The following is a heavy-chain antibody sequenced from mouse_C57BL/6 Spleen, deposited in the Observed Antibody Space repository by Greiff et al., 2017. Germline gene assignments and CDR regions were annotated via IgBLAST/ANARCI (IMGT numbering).Heavy chain of an antibody. Sequence: VQLQQSGAELVMPGASVKLSCKASGYTFTSYWMHWVKQRPGQGLEWIGEIDPSDSYTNYNQKFKGKSTLTVDKSSSTAYMQLSSLTSEDSAVYYCARGGGVASFDYWGQGTTLTVSS. CDR3: ARGGGVASFDY. D-gene: IGHD6-1*01. J-gene: IGHJ2*01. CDR1: GYTFTSYW. CDR2: IDPSDSYT. V-gene: IGHV1-69*01.